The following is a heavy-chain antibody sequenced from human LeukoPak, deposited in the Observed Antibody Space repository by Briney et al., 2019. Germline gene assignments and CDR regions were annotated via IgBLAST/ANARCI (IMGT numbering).Heavy chain of an antibody. J-gene: IGHJ4*02. V-gene: IGHV3-23*01. Sequence: PGGSLRLSCAASGFTFSSYAMSWVRRAPGKGLEWVSAISGSGGSTYYADSVKGRFTISRDNSKNTLYLQMHSLRAEDTALYFCARGGSVIARLIASDWGQGTLVAVSS. CDR3: ARGGSVIARLIASD. CDR2: ISGSGGST. D-gene: IGHD3-16*01. CDR1: GFTFSSYA.